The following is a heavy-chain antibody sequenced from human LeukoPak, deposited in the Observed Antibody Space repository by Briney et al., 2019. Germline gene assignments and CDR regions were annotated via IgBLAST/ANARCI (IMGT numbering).Heavy chain of an antibody. Sequence: ASVKVSCKASGYTFTGYYMHWVRQAPGHGLEWMGWSNPNSGGTNYAQNFQVRVTMTRDTSISTDYMELSRLRSDDTAVYYCARQQRRYSSGYPYYWGQGTLVTVSS. V-gene: IGHV1-2*02. J-gene: IGHJ4*02. CDR3: ARQQRRYSSGYPYY. CDR2: SNPNSGGT. CDR1: GYTFTGYY. D-gene: IGHD6-19*01.